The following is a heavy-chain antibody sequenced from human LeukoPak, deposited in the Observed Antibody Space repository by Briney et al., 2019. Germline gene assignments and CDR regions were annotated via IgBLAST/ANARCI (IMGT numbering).Heavy chain of an antibody. CDR3: ARAAAAARARDWFDP. CDR2: ISAYNGNT. CDR1: GYTFTSYA. D-gene: IGHD6-13*01. Sequence: GSVKVSCKASGYTFTSYAMHWVRQAPGQGLERMGWISAYNGNTNYAQKLQGRVTMTTDTSTSTAYMELRSLRSDDTAVYYCARAAAAARARDWFDPWGQGTLVTVSS. J-gene: IGHJ5*02. V-gene: IGHV1-18*01.